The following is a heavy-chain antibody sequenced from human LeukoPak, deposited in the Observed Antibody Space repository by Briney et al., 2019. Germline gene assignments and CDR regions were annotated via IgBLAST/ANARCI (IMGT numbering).Heavy chain of an antibody. J-gene: IGHJ6*03. D-gene: IGHD1-7*01. CDR3: ARLTGTPLTYYYYYMDV. Sequence: SVKVSCKASGGTFSSYAISWVRQAPGQGLEWMGGIIPIFGTANYAQKFQGRVTITTDESTSTAYMELSSLRSEDTAVYYCARLTGTPLTYYYYYMDVWGKGTTVTVSS. V-gene: IGHV1-69*05. CDR1: GGTFSSYA. CDR2: IIPIFGTA.